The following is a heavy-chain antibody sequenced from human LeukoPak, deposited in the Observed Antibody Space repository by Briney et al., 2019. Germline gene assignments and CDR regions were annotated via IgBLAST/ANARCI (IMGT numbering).Heavy chain of an antibody. V-gene: IGHV1-18*01. CDR1: GYTFTSYG. CDR2: ISAYNGNT. CDR3: ARVAMVRGVHDY. J-gene: IGHJ4*02. D-gene: IGHD3-10*01. Sequence: ASVKVSCKASGYTFTSYGISWVRQAPGQGLEWMGWISAYNGNTNYAQKLQGRVTMTTDTSTSTAYMELRGLRSDDTAVYYCARVAMVRGVHDYWGQGTLVIVST.